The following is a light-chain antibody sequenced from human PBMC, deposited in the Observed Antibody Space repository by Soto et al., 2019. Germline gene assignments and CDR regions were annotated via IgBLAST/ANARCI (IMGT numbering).Light chain of an antibody. J-gene: IGLJ1*01. V-gene: IGLV2-23*01. CDR1: SSDVGSYNL. CDR3: CSYAGSSTPLYV. CDR2: EGS. Sequence: QSVLTQPASVSGSPGQSITISCTGTSSDVGSYNLVSWYQQHPGKAPKLMIYEGSKRPSGVSYRFSGSKSDNTASLTISGLQAEDEADYYCCSYAGSSTPLYVFGTGTKLTVL.